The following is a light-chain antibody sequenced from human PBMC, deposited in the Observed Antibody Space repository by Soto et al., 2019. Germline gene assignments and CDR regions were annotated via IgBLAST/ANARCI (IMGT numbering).Light chain of an antibody. CDR2: WAS. CDR3: QQYYSAPLT. Sequence: DIVMTQSPDSLAVSLGERATINCKSSQSVLYSSNNKNYLAWYQQKPGQPPKLLIYWASTRESGVPDRFSGSGSGTDFTLTISRLQAEDVAVYSFQQYYSAPLTFGGGTKVEIK. V-gene: IGKV4-1*01. J-gene: IGKJ4*01. CDR1: QSVLYSSNNKNY.